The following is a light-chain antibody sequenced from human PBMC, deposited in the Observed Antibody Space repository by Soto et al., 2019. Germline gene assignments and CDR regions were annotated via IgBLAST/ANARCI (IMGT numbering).Light chain of an antibody. CDR1: QSVDTTF. Sequence: DIGLTQSPGSLSLSPGQRATLSCRASQSVDTTFSAWYVKKPDQAPSLLIYGASKKATGIPDWFSGSGCGTVFPLIISRLEHEVFAVYYCQQYMSSVTFGQGTKVEIK. J-gene: IGKJ1*01. V-gene: IGKV3-20*01. CDR3: QQYMSSVT. CDR2: GAS.